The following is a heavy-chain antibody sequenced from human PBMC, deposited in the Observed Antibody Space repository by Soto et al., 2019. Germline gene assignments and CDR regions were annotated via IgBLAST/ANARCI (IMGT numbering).Heavy chain of an antibody. J-gene: IGHJ4*02. Sequence: EVQLGESGGDLVQPGGSLRLSCAASGFTVSSNYWMSWVRQAPGKGLEWVANIKPDGSEKYYADSVKGRFTISRNNAKNAMHLQMNSLSAEDTAVYYCAGENVAVPGSDYWRQGSLVTVSS. CDR1: GFTVSSNYW. CDR3: AGENVAVPGSDY. D-gene: IGHD6-19*01. CDR2: IKPDGSEK. V-gene: IGHV3-7*01.